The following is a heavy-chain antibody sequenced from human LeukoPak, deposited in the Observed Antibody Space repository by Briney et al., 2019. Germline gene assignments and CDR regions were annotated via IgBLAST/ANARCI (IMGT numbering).Heavy chain of an antibody. CDR1: GGSISSSSYY. CDR3: ARDLCSSTSCYEWNWFDP. V-gene: IGHV4-39*07. D-gene: IGHD2-2*01. CDR2: IYYSGST. Sequence: SETLSLTCTVSGGSISSSSYYWGWIRQPPGKGLEWIGSIYYSGSTYYNPSLKSRVTISVDTSKNQFSLKLSSVTAADTAVYYCARDLCSSTSCYEWNWFDPWGQGTLVTVSS. J-gene: IGHJ5*02.